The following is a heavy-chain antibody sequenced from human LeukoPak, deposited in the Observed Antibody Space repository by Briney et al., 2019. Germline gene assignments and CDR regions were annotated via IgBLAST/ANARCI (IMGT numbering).Heavy chain of an antibody. CDR3: AGVPIAARCTYWYFDL. CDR2: IYYSGST. CDR1: GGSISSYY. V-gene: IGHV4-59*01. J-gene: IGHJ2*01. D-gene: IGHD6-6*01. Sequence: SETLSLTCTVSGGSISSYYWSWIRQPPGKGLEWIGYIYYSGSTNYNPSLKSRVTISVDTSKNQFSLKLSSVTAADTAVYYCAGVPIAARCTYWYFDLWGRGTLVTVSS.